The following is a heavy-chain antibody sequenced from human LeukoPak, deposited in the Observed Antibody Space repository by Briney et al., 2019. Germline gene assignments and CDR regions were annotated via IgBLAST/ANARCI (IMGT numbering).Heavy chain of an antibody. D-gene: IGHD3-10*01. CDR3: ARELKGRVLWFGGYYYMDV. CDR1: GGSISSSSYY. Sequence: KPSETLSLTCTVSGGSISSSSYYWCWIRQPPGKGLEWIGSIYYSGSTYYNPSLKSRVTISVDTSKNQFSLKLSSVTAADTAVYYCARELKGRVLWFGGYYYMDVWGKGTTVTVSS. V-gene: IGHV4-39*07. J-gene: IGHJ6*03. CDR2: IYYSGST.